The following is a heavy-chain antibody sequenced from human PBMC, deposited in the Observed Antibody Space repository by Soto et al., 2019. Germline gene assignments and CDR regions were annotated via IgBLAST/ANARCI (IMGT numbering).Heavy chain of an antibody. J-gene: IGHJ6*02. CDR1: GFTFRSYT. CDR2: IRGLSPYT. D-gene: IGHD3-10*01. V-gene: IGHV3-21*01. CDR3: ARDRGYDAHDYYYNAMDV. Sequence: LRLSCVASGFTFRSYTMNWVRQAPGKGLEWVSAIRGLSPYTFYADSVKGRFTISRDNAKNSLYLQMNSLRAEDTAVYYCARDRGYDAHDYYYNAMDVWGQGTMVTVSS.